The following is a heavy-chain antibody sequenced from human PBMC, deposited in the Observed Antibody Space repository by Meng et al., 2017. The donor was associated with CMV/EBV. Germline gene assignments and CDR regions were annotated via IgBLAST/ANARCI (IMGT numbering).Heavy chain of an antibody. Sequence: QVQRQESGPGLVKPSQTLSLTCTVSGGSSSSGDYYWSWIRQPPGKGLEWIGYIYCSGSTYYNPSLKSRVTISVDTSKNQFSLKLSSVIAADTAVYYCARVGRTSCYDYWGQGTLVTVSS. V-gene: IGHV4-30-4*08. CDR2: IYCSGST. D-gene: IGHD2-2*01. CDR3: ARVGRTSCYDY. J-gene: IGHJ4*02. CDR1: GGSSSSGDYY.